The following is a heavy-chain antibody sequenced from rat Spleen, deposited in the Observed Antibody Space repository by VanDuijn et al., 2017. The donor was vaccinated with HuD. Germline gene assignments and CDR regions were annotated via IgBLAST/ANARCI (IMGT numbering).Heavy chain of an antibody. CDR3: ARANRESYAHFDY. D-gene: IGHD1-12*01. CDR1: GFSLTSYH. J-gene: IGHJ2*01. Sequence: QVQLMESGPGLVQPSQTLSLTCTVSGFSLTSYHVSWVRQPPGKSLEWVGVIWAGGSTAYNSLLKSRLSISRDTSKSQVFLKMNSLQTEDTATYYCARANRESYAHFDYWGQGVMVTVSS. V-gene: IGHV2-43*01. CDR2: IWAGGST.